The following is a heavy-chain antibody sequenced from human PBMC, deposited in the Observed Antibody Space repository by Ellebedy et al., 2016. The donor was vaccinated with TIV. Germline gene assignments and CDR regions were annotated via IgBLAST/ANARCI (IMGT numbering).Heavy chain of an antibody. J-gene: IGHJ6*02. Sequence: ASVKVSCKASGYTFTSYYMHWVRQAPGQGLEWMGIINPSGGSTSYAQKFQGRVTMTRDTSTSTVYMELSSLRSEDTAVYYCARGYYGSGSYYSDYYYGMDVWGQGTTVTVSS. CDR3: ARGYYGSGSYYSDYYYGMDV. CDR2: INPSGGST. D-gene: IGHD3-10*01. CDR1: GYTFTSYY. V-gene: IGHV1-46*01.